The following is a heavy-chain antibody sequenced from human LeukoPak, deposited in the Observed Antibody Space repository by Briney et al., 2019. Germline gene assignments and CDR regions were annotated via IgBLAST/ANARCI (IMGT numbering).Heavy chain of an antibody. CDR2: IYYSGST. V-gene: IGHV4-59*01. J-gene: IGHJ6*02. CDR1: GGSISGYS. CDR3: ARASLNPYYYYYYGMDV. Sequence: SETLSLTCTVSGGSISGYSWTWIRQPPGRGLEWIGYIYYSGSTNYNPSLKSRVTISVDTSKNQFSLKLSSVTAADTAVYYCARASLNPYYYYYYGMDVWGQGTTVTVSS.